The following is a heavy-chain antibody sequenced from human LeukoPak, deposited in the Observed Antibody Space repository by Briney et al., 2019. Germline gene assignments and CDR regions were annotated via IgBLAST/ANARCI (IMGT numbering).Heavy chain of an antibody. Sequence: PGGSLRLSCAASGFTFSSYSMNWVRQAPGKGLEWVSSISSSSSYIYYADSVKGRFTISRDNAKNSLYLQMNSLRAEDTAVYYCARYLVTYGGNSSVDYWGQGTLVTVSS. J-gene: IGHJ4*02. CDR3: ARYLVTYGGNSSVDY. V-gene: IGHV3-21*01. CDR1: GFTFSSYS. CDR2: ISSSSSYI. D-gene: IGHD4-23*01.